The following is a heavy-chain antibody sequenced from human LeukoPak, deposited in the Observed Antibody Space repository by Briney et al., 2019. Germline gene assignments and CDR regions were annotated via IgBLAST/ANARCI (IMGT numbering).Heavy chain of an antibody. Sequence: PSQTLSLTCAVSGGSISSGGYSWSWIRQPPGKGLEWIGYIYHSGSTYYNPSLKSRVTISVDTSKNQFSLKLSSVTAADTAVYYCARYEAGAFDIWGQGTMVTVSS. CDR1: GGSISSGGYS. D-gene: IGHD3-3*01. V-gene: IGHV4-30-2*05. CDR3: ARYEAGAFDI. CDR2: IYHSGST. J-gene: IGHJ3*02.